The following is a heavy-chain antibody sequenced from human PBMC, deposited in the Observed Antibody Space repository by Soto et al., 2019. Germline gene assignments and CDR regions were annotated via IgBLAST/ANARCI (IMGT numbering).Heavy chain of an antibody. V-gene: IGHV3-21*01. D-gene: IGHD1-1*01. CDR3: ARDSTTGATKGRPWDP. Sequence: GSLRLSCAASGFTFSSYSMNWVRQAPGKGLEWVSSISPTSNYIYYADSLKGRFTISRDNAKNSLYLQMNSLRAEDTAVYYCARDSTTGATKGRPWDPWGQGTLVTVSS. J-gene: IGHJ5*02. CDR2: ISPTSNYI. CDR1: GFTFSSYS.